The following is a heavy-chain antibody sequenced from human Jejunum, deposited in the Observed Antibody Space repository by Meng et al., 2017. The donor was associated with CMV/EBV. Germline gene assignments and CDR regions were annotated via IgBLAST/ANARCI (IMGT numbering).Heavy chain of an antibody. CDR2: VYFTGHS. J-gene: IGHJ4*02. V-gene: IGHV4-39*07. Sequence: QRQRWESGTGLVRLTANLFLTCNVSGDSISNSYYSWAWIRQTHGKGLEWIGTVYFTGHSYLNPSFKNRVTISVDTSKNHFSLKLYSVAAADTAVYYCARDDHNQRAYFDYWGQGALVTVSS. CDR3: ARDDHNQRAYFDY. CDR1: GDSISNSYYS. D-gene: IGHD1-1*01.